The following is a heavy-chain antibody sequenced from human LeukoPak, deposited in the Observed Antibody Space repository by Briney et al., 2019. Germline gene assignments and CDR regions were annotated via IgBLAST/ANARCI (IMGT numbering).Heavy chain of an antibody. J-gene: IGHJ6*02. CDR3: ASLASEGRYGYYYYYGMDV. V-gene: IGHV4-61*02. CDR1: GGSISSGSYY. Sequence: PSETLSLTCTVSGGSISSGSYYWSWIRQPVGKGLEWIGRIYTSGSTNYNPSLKSRVTISVDTSKNQFSLKLSSVTAADTAVYYCASLASEGRYGYYYYYGMDVWGQGTTVTVSS. D-gene: IGHD2-15*01. CDR2: IYTSGST.